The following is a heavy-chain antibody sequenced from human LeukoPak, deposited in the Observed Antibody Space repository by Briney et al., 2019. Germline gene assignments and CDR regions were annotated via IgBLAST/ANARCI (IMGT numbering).Heavy chain of an antibody. V-gene: IGHV1-46*01. J-gene: IGHJ4*02. Sequence: ASVKVSCKASGYTFTSYYMHWVRQAPGQGLEWMGISNPSGGSTSYAQKFQGRVTMTRDMSTSTVYMELSSLRSEDTAVYYCASSVEMATIDDYWGQGTLVTVSS. D-gene: IGHD5-24*01. CDR1: GYTFTSYY. CDR3: ASSVEMATIDDY. CDR2: SNPSGGST.